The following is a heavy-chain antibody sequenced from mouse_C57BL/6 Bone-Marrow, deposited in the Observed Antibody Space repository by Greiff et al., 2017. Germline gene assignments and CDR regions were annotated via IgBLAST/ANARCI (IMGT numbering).Heavy chain of an antibody. CDR3: ARYDGYSPYYFDY. CDR2: IDPSDSYT. Sequence: QVQLQQPGAELVKPGASVKLSCKASGYTFTSYWMQWVKQRPGQGLEWIGEIDPSDSYTNYNQKFKGKATLTVDTSSSTAYMQLSSLTSEDSAVYYCARYDGYSPYYFDYWGQGTTLTVSS. D-gene: IGHD2-3*01. V-gene: IGHV1-50*01. J-gene: IGHJ2*01. CDR1: GYTFTSYW.